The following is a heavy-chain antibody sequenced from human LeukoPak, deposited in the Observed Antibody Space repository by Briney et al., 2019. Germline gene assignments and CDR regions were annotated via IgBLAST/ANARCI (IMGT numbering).Heavy chain of an antibody. CDR2: IYYSGST. Sequence: SQTLSLTCAVSGGSISSGGYSWSWIRQPPGKGLEWIGYIYYSGSTNYNPSLKSRVTISVDTSKNQFSLKLSSVTAADTAVYYCARVLGDSGYYYVGGGAYYYYGMDVWGQGTTVTVSS. J-gene: IGHJ6*02. CDR1: GGSISSGGYS. V-gene: IGHV4-61*08. CDR3: ARVLGDSGYYYVGGGAYYYYGMDV. D-gene: IGHD3-22*01.